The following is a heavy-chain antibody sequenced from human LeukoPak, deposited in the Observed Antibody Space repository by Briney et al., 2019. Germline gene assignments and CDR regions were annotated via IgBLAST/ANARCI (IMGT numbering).Heavy chain of an antibody. V-gene: IGHV1-69*02. D-gene: IGHD2-2*02. CDR2: IIPILGIA. CDR3: ARGGRCSSTSCYTSAEYFQH. J-gene: IGHJ1*01. CDR1: GGTFSSYT. Sequence: ASVKVSCKASGGTFSSYTISWVRQAPGQGLEWMGRIIPILGIANYAQKFRGRVTITADKSTSTAYMELSSLRSEDTAVYYCARGGRCSSTSCYTSAEYFQHWGQGTLVTVSS.